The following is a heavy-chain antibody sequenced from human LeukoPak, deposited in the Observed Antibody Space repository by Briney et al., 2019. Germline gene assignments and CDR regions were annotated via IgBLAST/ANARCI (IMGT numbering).Heavy chain of an antibody. CDR1: GYTFTGYY. V-gene: IGHV1-2*06. D-gene: IGHD5-18*01. CDR2: INPNSGGT. Sequence: ASVKVSCKASGYTFTGYYMHWVRQAPGQGLEWMGRINPNSGGTNYAQKFQGRVTMTRDTSISTAYMELSRLRSDDTAVYYCATASISRGYSYGSWSYYCYMDVWGKGTTVAVSS. J-gene: IGHJ6*03. CDR3: ATASISRGYSYGSWSYYCYMDV.